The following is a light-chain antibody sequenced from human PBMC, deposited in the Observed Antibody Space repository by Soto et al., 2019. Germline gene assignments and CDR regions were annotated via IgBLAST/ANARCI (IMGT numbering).Light chain of an antibody. CDR3: HQYGTT. J-gene: IGKJ1*01. CDR1: QSVTSSY. V-gene: IGKV3-20*01. CDR2: GAS. Sequence: EIVLTQSPGTLSLSPGERASLSCRASQSVTSSYLAWYQQKPDQAPRLLIFGASNRAAGIPDRFSGSGSGTDFTLTISRLEPEDFAVYYCHQYGTTFGQGTKVEIK.